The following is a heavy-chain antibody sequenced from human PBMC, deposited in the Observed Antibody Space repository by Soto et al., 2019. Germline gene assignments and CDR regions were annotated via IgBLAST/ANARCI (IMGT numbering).Heavy chain of an antibody. V-gene: IGHV3-48*01. CDR3: ARDGRNGYDDY. Sequence: EVQLVESGGGLVQPGGSLRLSCAASGFTFSSYSMNWIRQAPGKGLEWVSYIHVSRSIIYYADSVKGRFTVSRDNAKNSLFLQMNSLTAADTAIYYCARDGRNGYDDYWGQGTLVTVSS. J-gene: IGHJ4*02. CDR1: GFTFSSYS. CDR2: IHVSRSII. D-gene: IGHD5-12*01.